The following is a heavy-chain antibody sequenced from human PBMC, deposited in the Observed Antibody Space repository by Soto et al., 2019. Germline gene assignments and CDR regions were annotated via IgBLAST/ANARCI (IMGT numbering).Heavy chain of an antibody. D-gene: IGHD2-15*01. CDR2: VGPYNGNT. CDR1: GYTFTNYG. J-gene: IGHJ2*01. V-gene: IGHV1-18*04. Sequence: QVQLVQSGAEVKKPGASVRVSCKASGYTFTNYGISWVRQAPGQGLEWMGWVGPYNGNTDHAQNFQGRVTMTTDTSTNTAYMKLGSLRSDDTALYYCARCYCSLGSCYTCWHFDLWGRGTLVTVSS. CDR3: ARCYCSLGSCYTCWHFDL.